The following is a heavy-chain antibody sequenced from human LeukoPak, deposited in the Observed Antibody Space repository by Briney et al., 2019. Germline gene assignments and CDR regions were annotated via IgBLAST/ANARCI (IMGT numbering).Heavy chain of an antibody. CDR3: ARATSGIAAAGQLYFDY. CDR2: IYYSGST. D-gene: IGHD6-13*01. J-gene: IGHJ4*02. CDR1: GGSISSYY. Sequence: KPSETLSLTCTVSGGSISSYYWSWIRQPPGKGLEWIGYIYYSGSTNYNPSLKSRVTISVDTSKNQFSLKLSSVTAADTAVYHCARATSGIAAAGQLYFDYWGQGTLVTVSS. V-gene: IGHV4-59*01.